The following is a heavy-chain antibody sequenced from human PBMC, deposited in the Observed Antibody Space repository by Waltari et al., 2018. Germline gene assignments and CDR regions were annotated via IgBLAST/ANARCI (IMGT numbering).Heavy chain of an antibody. D-gene: IGHD6-19*01. CDR3: VTDVSGWYVN. CDR1: GFTLSTYW. Sequence: EVQLVESGGGLVQPGGSLRLSCSAYGFTLSTYWMTWVRQAPGRGLEWVANIKQDGSAKYYVDSVRGRSTISRDNANNSLFLQINSLRDDDTAVYYCVTDVSGWYVNWGQGTSVTVSS. J-gene: IGHJ4*02. CDR2: IKQDGSAK. V-gene: IGHV3-7*01.